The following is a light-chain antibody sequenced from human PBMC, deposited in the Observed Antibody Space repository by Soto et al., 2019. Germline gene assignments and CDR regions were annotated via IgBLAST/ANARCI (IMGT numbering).Light chain of an antibody. Sequence: EIVLTQSPATLSLSPGERATLSCRASQSISTYLAWYQQNPGQAPRLLIYDASNRATGIPARFSGSGSGTDFTLTISRREPEEFAVYYCQQRNHWPLPFGGGTKVEFK. J-gene: IGKJ4*01. CDR2: DAS. CDR1: QSISTY. V-gene: IGKV3-11*01. CDR3: QQRNHWPLP.